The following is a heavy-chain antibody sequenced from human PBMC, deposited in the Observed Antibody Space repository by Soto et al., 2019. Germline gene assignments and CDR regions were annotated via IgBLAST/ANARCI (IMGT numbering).Heavy chain of an antibody. D-gene: IGHD6-13*01. V-gene: IGHV1-18*01. CDR1: GYTFTSYG. CDR3: ARSLPSSFSSSYRFDP. Sequence: ASVKVSCKASGYTFTSYGFSWVRQAPGQGLEWMGWISGYNGNTNYAQKFQGRVTMTTDTSTTTAYMELRSLRSDDTAVYYCARSLPSSFSSSYRFDPWGQGTLVTVSS. CDR2: ISGYNGNT. J-gene: IGHJ5*02.